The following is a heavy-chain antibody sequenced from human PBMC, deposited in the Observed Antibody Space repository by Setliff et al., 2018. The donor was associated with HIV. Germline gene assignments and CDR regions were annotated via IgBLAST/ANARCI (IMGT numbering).Heavy chain of an antibody. V-gene: IGHV3-33*01. CDR3: ARVGGYYDSSGYNFYFYYMDV. D-gene: IGHD3-22*01. CDR2: IRYDGSNK. J-gene: IGHJ6*03. Sequence: GGSLRLSCVASGFTFSNYGMVWVRQAPGKGLEWVAVIRYDGSNKYYVDSVKGRFTISRDNSKGTLYLQMNSLRAEDTAIYYCARVGGYYDSSGYNFYFYYMDVWGKGTTVTVSS. CDR1: GFTFSNYG.